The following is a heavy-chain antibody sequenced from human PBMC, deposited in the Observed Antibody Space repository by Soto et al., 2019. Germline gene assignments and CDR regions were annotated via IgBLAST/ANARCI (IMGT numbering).Heavy chain of an antibody. V-gene: IGHV1-2*02. D-gene: IGHD3-9*01. J-gene: IGHJ6*02. CDR1: GYTFTGYY. CDR3: ARLYYDILTGYYYGMDV. CDR2: INPNSGGT. Sequence: QVPLVQSGAEVKKPGASVKVSCKASGYTFTGYYMHWVRQAPGQGLEWMGWINPNSGGTNYAQKFQGRVTMTRDTSISTAYMELSRLRSDDTAVYYCARLYYDILTGYYYGMDVWGQGTTVTVSS.